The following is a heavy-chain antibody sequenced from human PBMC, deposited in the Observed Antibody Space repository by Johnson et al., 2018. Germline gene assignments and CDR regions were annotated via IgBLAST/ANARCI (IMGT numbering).Heavy chain of an antibody. D-gene: IGHD6-19*01. J-gene: IGHJ6*02. CDR2: IKQDGSEK. Sequence: VQLVQAGGGLVQPGGSRRLSCAASGFTFSSYWMSWVRQAPGKGLEWVANIKQDGSEKYYVDSVKGRFTISRDNAKNSLYLQINSLRAEDTAVYYGARDSSVAGTNYYYYYGMEVWGQETTVTVSS. V-gene: IGHV3-7*01. CDR1: GFTFSSYW. CDR3: ARDSSVAGTNYYYYYGMEV.